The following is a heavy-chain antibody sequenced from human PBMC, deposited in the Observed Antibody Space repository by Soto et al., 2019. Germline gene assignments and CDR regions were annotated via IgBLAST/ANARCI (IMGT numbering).Heavy chain of an antibody. V-gene: IGHV4-31*03. CDR3: AKSLGGGFQPLRWFGP. CDR2: IYHNGST. D-gene: IGHD3-16*01. CDR1: GGPIVTGGYY. Sequence: QVQLQESGPGLVKPSQTLSLTCSVSGGPIVTGGYYWNWIRQHPGEGLEWIGNIYHNGSTYYNPSLKSRVHLSVDPSKNQFSLRPSSGAAADTAVYYCAKSLGGGFQPLRWFGPWGQGTLVTVSS. J-gene: IGHJ5*02.